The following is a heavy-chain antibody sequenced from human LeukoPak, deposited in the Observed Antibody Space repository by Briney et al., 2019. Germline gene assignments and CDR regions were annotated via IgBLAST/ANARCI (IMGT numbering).Heavy chain of an antibody. CDR2: VSGGAGST. V-gene: IGHV3-23*01. D-gene: IGHD2-2*01. CDR3: AKSLTKITPATFDQ. CDR1: GFTFSNFA. J-gene: IGHJ4*02. Sequence: PGASLRLSCAPSGFTFSNFAMSWVRQAPGKGLEWVATVSGGAGSTYYADSVRGRSTISRDNSQNTLSLHMTSLRAEDTAIYYCAKSLTKITPATFDQWGQGTLVTVTS.